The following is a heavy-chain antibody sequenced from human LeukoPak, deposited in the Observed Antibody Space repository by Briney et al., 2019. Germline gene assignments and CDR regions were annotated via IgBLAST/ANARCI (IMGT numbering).Heavy chain of an antibody. D-gene: IGHD1/OR15-1a*01. V-gene: IGHV4-39*07. Sequence: SETLSLTCTVSGGSISSSNYYWGWIRQPPGKGLEWIGNIFYSGSTYYNPSLKSRVTISVDTSKNQFSLKLSSVTAADTAVYYCARVPLSRWNKNPGGCFDYWGQGTLVTVSS. CDR2: IFYSGST. CDR3: ARVPLSRWNKNPGGCFDY. CDR1: GGSISSSNYY. J-gene: IGHJ4*02.